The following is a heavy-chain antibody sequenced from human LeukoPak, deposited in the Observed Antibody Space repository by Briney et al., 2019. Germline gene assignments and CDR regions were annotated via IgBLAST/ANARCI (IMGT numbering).Heavy chain of an antibody. CDR1: GFTFDDYA. CDR3: AKGDGSWYLDWFDP. V-gene: IGHV3-9*01. J-gene: IGHJ5*02. Sequence: GGSLRLSCAASGFTFDDYAMHWVRQAPGKGLEWVSGISWNSGSIGYADSVKGRFTISRDNAKNSLYLQMNSLRAEDTALYYCAKGDGSWYLDWFDPWGQGTLVTVSS. D-gene: IGHD6-13*01. CDR2: ISWNSGSI.